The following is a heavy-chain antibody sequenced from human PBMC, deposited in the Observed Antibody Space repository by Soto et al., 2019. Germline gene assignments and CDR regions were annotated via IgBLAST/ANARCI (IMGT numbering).Heavy chain of an antibody. CDR3: ASLLGTVTTFEY. CDR2: INPDGSAK. CDR1: GFTFSSHW. D-gene: IGHD1-1*01. J-gene: IGHJ4*02. Sequence: EVHLVESGGVLVQPGGSLRVSCAASGFTFSSHWMSWVRQAPGKGLEWVASINPDGSAKYYVDSVNGRFTISRDNTKISLYREMKSLRAEATAVYDGASLLGTVTTFEYWGQGSLVTVS. V-gene: IGHV3-7*01.